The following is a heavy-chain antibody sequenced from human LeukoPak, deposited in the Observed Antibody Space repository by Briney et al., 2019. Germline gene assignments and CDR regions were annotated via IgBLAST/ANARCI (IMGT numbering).Heavy chain of an antibody. CDR1: GFTFSSYA. D-gene: IGHD5-18*01. CDR2: ISSSGTTM. J-gene: IGHJ6*02. V-gene: IGHV3-48*03. Sequence: PGGSLRLSCAASGFTFSSYAMHWVRQAPGKGLEWVSYISSSGTTMYYRDSVKGRFTISRDNAKNSLYLQMNSLRAEDTAVYYCARRRGYGSLLDGMDVWGQGTTVTVSS. CDR3: ARRRGYGSLLDGMDV.